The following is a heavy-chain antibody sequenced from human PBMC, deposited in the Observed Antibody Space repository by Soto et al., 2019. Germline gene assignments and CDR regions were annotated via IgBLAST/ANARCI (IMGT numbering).Heavy chain of an antibody. CDR1: GVIFSDHG. Sequence: PGGSLRLSCTASGVIFSDHGMHWVRQAPGKGLEWFASISGSVGSTFYADSVKGRLTISRDNYLNTLDLQLNSLRDEDTAVYYCATARNIASRTFDSWGQGALVTVSS. J-gene: IGHJ4*02. CDR2: ISGSVGST. V-gene: IGHV3-23*01. CDR3: ATARNIASRTFDS. D-gene: IGHD6-13*01.